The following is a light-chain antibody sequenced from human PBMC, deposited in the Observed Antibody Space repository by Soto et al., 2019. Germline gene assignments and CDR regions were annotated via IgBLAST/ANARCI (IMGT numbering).Light chain of an antibody. Sequence: EIVLTQSPGTLSLSPGERATLSCRASQSVSTSQLAWYQQKPGQAPRPLIFGASSRATGIPDRFRGSGSGTDFTLTISRLEPEDFAVYYCHQRSTWPHTFGQGTKLEIK. J-gene: IGKJ2*01. CDR2: GAS. CDR1: QSVSTSQ. V-gene: IGKV3D-20*02. CDR3: HQRSTWPHT.